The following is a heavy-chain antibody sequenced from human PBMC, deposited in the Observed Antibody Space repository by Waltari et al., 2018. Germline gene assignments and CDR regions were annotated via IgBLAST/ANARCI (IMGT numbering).Heavy chain of an antibody. J-gene: IGHJ6*02. D-gene: IGHD3-10*01. Sequence: QLVASGAAQVKRRGSRRLTGAPSGFSLSYSRVPCGRQAPGKGMEWISSIDTSSTYICYADSVKGRFTISRDNAKYSLYLQMSSLRAEDTALYSCARAPVWDSGSHSGLDVWGQGTTVTVSS. V-gene: IGHV3-21*01. CDR1: GFSLSYSR. CDR3: ARAPVWDSGSHSGLDV. CDR2: IDTSSTYI.